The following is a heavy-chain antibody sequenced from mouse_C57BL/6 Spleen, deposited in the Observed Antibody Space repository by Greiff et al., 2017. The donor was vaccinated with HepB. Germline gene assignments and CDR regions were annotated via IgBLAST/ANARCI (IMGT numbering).Heavy chain of an antibody. J-gene: IGHJ3*01. CDR2: IYPGSGSN. CDR1: GYTFTSDW. Sequence: QVQLQQPGAELVKPGASVKMSCKASGYTFTSDWITWVKQRPGQGLEWMGDIYPGSGSNNYNEKFKSKVTLTVDTSSSTAYMQLSSLTSEDSAVYYCASDYCGSSYRLAYWGQGTLVTVSA. V-gene: IGHV1-55*01. D-gene: IGHD1-1*01. CDR3: ASDYCGSSYRLAY.